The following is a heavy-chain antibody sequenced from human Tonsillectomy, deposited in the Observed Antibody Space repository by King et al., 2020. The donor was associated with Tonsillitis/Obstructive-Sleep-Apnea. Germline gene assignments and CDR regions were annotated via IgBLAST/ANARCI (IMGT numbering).Heavy chain of an antibody. CDR3: ARYSGGTYYDFWSGNMDV. CDR1: GGSISSYY. Sequence: VQLQESGPGLVKPSETLSLTCTVSGGSISSYYWSWIRQPPGKGLEWIGYIYYSGSTNYNPSLKSRVTISVDTSKNQFSLKLSSVTAADTAVYYCARYSGGTYYDFWSGNMDVWGKGTTVTVSS. J-gene: IGHJ6*04. V-gene: IGHV4-59*01. CDR2: IYYSGST. D-gene: IGHD3-3*01.